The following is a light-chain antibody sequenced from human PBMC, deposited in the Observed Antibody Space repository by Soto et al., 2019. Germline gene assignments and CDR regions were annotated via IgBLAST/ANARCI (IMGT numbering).Light chain of an antibody. CDR3: SSFAGGGNPVL. Sequence: QSVLTQPPSASGSLGQSVTISCTGTSSDVGGYKYVSWHQQHPGKAPKVMIYEVTKRPPGVPDRFSGSKSGNTASLTVSGLQADDEADYYCSSFAGGGNPVLLGGGTQLTVL. CDR2: EVT. J-gene: IGLJ2*01. V-gene: IGLV2-8*01. CDR1: SSDVGGYKY.